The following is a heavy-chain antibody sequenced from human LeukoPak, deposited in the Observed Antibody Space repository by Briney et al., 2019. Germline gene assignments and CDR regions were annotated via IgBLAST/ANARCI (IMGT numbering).Heavy chain of an antibody. Sequence: GRSLGLSCAASGFTFSSYAMHWVRQAPGKGLEWVAVISYDGSNKYYAESVKGRFTISRDNSKNTLFLQLNSLRAEDMALYYCARVRFYDSSGHDLPDYWGQGTLVTVSS. D-gene: IGHD3-22*01. J-gene: IGHJ4*02. V-gene: IGHV3-30-3*01. CDR3: ARVRFYDSSGHDLPDY. CDR2: ISYDGSNK. CDR1: GFTFSSYA.